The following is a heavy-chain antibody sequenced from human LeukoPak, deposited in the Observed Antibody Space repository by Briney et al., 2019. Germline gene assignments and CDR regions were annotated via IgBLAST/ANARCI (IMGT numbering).Heavy chain of an antibody. CDR3: AKAPVTSCRGAFCYPFDY. J-gene: IGHJ4*02. V-gene: IGHV3-23*01. D-gene: IGHD2-15*01. CDR1: GFTFSSSA. CDR2: MSSSDDGR. Sequence: GGSLRLSCAASGFTFSSSAMSWVRQAPGKGLEWVSAMSSSDDGRYYAASVRGRLTISRDTSRSTLYLQMNSLRAEDAAVYYCAKAPVTSCRGAFCYPFDYWGQGTLVTVSS.